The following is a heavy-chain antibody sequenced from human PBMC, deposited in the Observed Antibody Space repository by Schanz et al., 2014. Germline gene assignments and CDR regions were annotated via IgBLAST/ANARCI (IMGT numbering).Heavy chain of an antibody. J-gene: IGHJ6*03. CDR2: INNSGST. Sequence: QVQLQQWGAGLLKPSETLSLTCAVYGGFISSINWWSWVRQSPGTGLEWIGEINNSGSTNYNPSLKSQVTISLDKSKNQFSLMLNSVTAADTAVYYCARRHHFRSGPYYYYYMDVGGKGTTVTVSS. V-gene: IGHV4-4*02. CDR3: ARRHHFRSGPYYYYYMDV. D-gene: IGHD3-3*02. CDR1: GGFISSINW.